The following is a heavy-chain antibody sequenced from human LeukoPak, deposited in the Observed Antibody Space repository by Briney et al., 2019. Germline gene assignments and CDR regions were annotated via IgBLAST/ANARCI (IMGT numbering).Heavy chain of an antibody. D-gene: IGHD6-19*01. J-gene: IGHJ5*02. CDR2: ITSDRRTI. Sequence: GGSLRLSCAASGFTFSIYSMNWVRQAPGKGLEWVSYITSDRRTISYADPVKGRFTISRDNDKRLLYLQMDSLRAGDTAIYYCARDWGSSGWYNWFDPWGQGTLVTVSS. V-gene: IGHV3-48*01. CDR3: ARDWGSSGWYNWFDP. CDR1: GFTFSIYS.